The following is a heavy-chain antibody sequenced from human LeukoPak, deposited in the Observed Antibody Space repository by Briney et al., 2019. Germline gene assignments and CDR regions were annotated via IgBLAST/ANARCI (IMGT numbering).Heavy chain of an antibody. D-gene: IGHD3-10*01. CDR1: GVSISSGGYY. J-gene: IGHJ6*02. V-gene: IGHV4-31*03. Sequence: PSQTLSLTCTVSGVSISSGGYYWSWIRQHPGKGLEWIGYIYYSGSTYYNPSLKSRVTISVDTSKNQFSLKLSSVTAADTAVYYCARHVFVRASGGNRYHYFYYGMDVWGQGTTVTVSS. CDR3: ARHVFVRASGGNRYHYFYYGMDV. CDR2: IYYSGST.